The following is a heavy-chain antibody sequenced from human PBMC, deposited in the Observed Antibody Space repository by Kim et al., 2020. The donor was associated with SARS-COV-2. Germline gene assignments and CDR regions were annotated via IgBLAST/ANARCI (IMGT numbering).Heavy chain of an antibody. D-gene: IGHD3-3*01. CDR3: ARGEWKYGVSYGLDV. V-gene: IGHV4-30-2*01. Sequence: KPSLTSRLTISLDRSKNQFSLNLTSVTAADAAVYYCARGEWKYGVSYGLDVWGQGTTVTVSS. J-gene: IGHJ6*02.